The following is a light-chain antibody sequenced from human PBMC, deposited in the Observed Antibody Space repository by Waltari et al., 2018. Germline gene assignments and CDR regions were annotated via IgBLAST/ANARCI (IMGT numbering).Light chain of an antibody. CDR1: SGHSSNV. Sequence: QLVLTQSPSASASLGASVKLTCTLRSGHSSNVIPWLQQQPEKGPRYLMKVNSDGSHNKGDEIPDRFSGSSSGAERYLTISSLQSEDEADYYCQTGGHGTWVFGGGTKLTVL. CDR2: VNSDGSH. CDR3: QTGGHGTWV. V-gene: IGLV4-69*01. J-gene: IGLJ3*02.